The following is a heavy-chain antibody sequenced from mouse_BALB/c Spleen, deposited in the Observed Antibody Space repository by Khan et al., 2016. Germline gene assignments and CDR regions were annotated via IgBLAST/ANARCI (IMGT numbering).Heavy chain of an antibody. Sequence: QVQLQQSGPELKKPGETVRISCKASGYTFTTAGMQWVQKMPGKGLKWIGWINTHSGVPKYAEDFKGRFAFSLETSASTAYLPISNLKNEDTATYFCARCGNFFHWYFDVWGAGTTVTVSS. D-gene: IGHD2-1*01. CDR3: ARCGNFFHWYFDV. CDR2: INTHSGVP. CDR1: GYTFTTAG. V-gene: IGHV9-4*02. J-gene: IGHJ1*01.